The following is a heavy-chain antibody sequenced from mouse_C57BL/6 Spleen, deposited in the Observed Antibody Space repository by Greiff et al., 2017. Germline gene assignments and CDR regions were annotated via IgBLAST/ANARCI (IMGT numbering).Heavy chain of an antibody. J-gene: IGHJ3*01. D-gene: IGHD2-12*01. CDR2: IYPGDGDT. V-gene: IGHV1-82*01. Sequence: QVQLKQSGPELVKPGASVKISCKASGYAFSSSWMNWVKQRPGKGLEWIGGIYPGDGDTNYNGKFKGKATLTADKSSSTAYMQLSILTSEDSAVYFGASRYSNDAAWFAYWGQGTLVTVSA. CDR1: GYAFSSSW. CDR3: ASRYSNDAAWFAY.